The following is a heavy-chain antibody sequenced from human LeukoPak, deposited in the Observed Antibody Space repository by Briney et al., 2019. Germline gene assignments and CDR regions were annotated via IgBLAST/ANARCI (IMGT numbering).Heavy chain of an antibody. CDR3: AMQRTYYYDSSGYRHRYFDY. D-gene: IGHD3-22*01. CDR2: MNPNSGNT. V-gene: IGHV1-8*01. Sequence: ASVKVSCTASGYTFTSYDINWVRQATGQGLEWMGWMNPNSGNTGYAQKFQGRVTMTRNTSISTAYMELSSLRSEDTAVYYCAMQRTYYYDSSGYRHRYFDYWGQGTLVTVSS. J-gene: IGHJ4*02. CDR1: GYTFTSYD.